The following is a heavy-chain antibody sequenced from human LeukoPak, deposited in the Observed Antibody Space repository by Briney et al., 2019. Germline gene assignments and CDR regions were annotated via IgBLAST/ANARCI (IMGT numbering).Heavy chain of an antibody. Sequence: SDTLSLTCAISGSSISSSNWWGWIRQPPGKGLEWIAYIYYSGTISYNPSLKSRVTMSVDTSRTQFSLKLSSVTAADTAVYYCARGIVAHQAFDIWGQGTMVTVSS. CDR3: ARGIVAHQAFDI. V-gene: IGHV4-28*05. J-gene: IGHJ3*02. D-gene: IGHD2-15*01. CDR2: IYYSGTI. CDR1: GSSISSSNW.